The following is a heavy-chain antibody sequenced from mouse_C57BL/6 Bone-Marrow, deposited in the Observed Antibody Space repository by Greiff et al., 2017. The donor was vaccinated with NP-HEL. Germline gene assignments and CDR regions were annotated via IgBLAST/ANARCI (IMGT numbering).Heavy chain of an antibody. Sequence: EVQLVESGGDLVKPGGSLKLSCAASGFTFSSYGMSWVRQTPDKRLEWVATISSGGSYTYYPDSVKGRFTISRDNAKNTLYLQMSSLKSEDTAMYYCAIETAYWGQGTLVTVSA. CDR1: GFTFSSYG. CDR3: AIETAY. CDR2: ISSGGSYT. V-gene: IGHV5-6*01. J-gene: IGHJ3*01.